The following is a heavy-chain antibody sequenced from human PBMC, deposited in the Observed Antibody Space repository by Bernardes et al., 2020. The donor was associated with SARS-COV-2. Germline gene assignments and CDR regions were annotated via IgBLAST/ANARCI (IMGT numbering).Heavy chain of an antibody. D-gene: IGHD2-21*01. V-gene: IGHV4-34*01. Sequence: SETLSLTCAVSGLSFSGYYLIWIRQPPGKGLEWIWDINPTGNTNYNPSLKSRVTISVDTSTNQFPLKLIPVTAADTAVYFCAIRLWGWPYLHGVDVWGQGTTVTVSS. CDR1: GLSFSGYY. J-gene: IGHJ6*02. CDR2: INPTGNT. CDR3: AIRLWGWPYLHGVDV.